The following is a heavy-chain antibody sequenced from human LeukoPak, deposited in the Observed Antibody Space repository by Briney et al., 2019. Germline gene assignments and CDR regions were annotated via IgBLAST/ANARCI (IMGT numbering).Heavy chain of an antibody. CDR1: GYTFASYG. V-gene: IGHV1-18*01. CDR2: ISAYNGNT. Sequence: ASVKVSCKASGYTFASYGISWVRQARGQRLEWMGWISAYNGNTNNAQKLQGRVTITTDTSMSTGYMELRSQRSDDTAVYYCARGAYYDFWSGYYTRDYYYYMDVWGKGTTVTVSS. CDR3: ARGAYYDFWSGYYTRDYYYYMDV. J-gene: IGHJ6*03. D-gene: IGHD3-3*01.